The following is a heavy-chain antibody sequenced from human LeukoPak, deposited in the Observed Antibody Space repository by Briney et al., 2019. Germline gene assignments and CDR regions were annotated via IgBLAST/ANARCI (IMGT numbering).Heavy chain of an antibody. J-gene: IGHJ3*02. D-gene: IGHD1-26*01. CDR1: GGSFSGYY. Sequence: PSETLSLTCAVYGGSFSGYYWSWIRQPPGRGLEWIGYIYYTGTTNYNPSLKSRITISVDTSKNQFSLKLSSVTAADTAVYYCARKKGATGAFDIWGQGTMVTVSS. V-gene: IGHV4-59*01. CDR2: IYYTGTT. CDR3: ARKKGATGAFDI.